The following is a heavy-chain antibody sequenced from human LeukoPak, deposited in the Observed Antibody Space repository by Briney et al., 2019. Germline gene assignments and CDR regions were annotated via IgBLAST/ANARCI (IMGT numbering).Heavy chain of an antibody. CDR3: ARRRGRHGWFDP. CDR2: MNPNSGNT. D-gene: IGHD3-10*01. Sequence: ASVKVSCKASGYTFTSYDINWVRQATGQGLEWMGWMNPNSGNTGYAQKFQGRVTMTRNTSISTAYMELSSLRSEDTAVYYCARRRGRHGWFDPWGQGTLVTASS. J-gene: IGHJ5*02. V-gene: IGHV1-8*01. CDR1: GYTFTSYD.